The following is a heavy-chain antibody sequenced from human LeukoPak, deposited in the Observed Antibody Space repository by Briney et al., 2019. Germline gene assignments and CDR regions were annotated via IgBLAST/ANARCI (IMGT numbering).Heavy chain of an antibody. CDR1: GFIVSSNY. V-gene: IGHV3-53*01. Sequence: GGSLRLSCAASGFIVSSNYMSWVRQAPGKGLEWVSVIYTGGTTYYADSVKGRFTISRDNSKNTLYLQMNSLRAEDTAVYYCAGDAYGKHYFDYWGQGTLVTVSS. CDR3: AGDAYGKHYFDY. J-gene: IGHJ4*02. CDR2: IYTGGTT. D-gene: IGHD2-21*01.